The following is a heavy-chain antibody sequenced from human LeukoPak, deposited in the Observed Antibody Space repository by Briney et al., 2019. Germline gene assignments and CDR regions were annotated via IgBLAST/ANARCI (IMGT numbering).Heavy chain of an antibody. CDR3: AGAEPRGIIWHPY. CDR1: GAPISSNNW. J-gene: IGHJ4*02. Sequence: SGTLSLTCAVSGAPISSNNWWWSWVRQPPGKGLEWIGEIYHSGSTNYNPSLRSRVTMSVDKSKNQFSLELSSVTAADTAVYYCAGAEPRGIIWHPYWGQGTLVTVSS. CDR2: IYHSGST. V-gene: IGHV4-4*02.